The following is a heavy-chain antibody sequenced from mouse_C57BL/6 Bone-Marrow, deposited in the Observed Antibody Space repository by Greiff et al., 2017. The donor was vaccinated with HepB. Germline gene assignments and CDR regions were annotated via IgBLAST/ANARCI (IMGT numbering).Heavy chain of an antibody. CDR3: AEFIDYNWYFDV. Sequence: VQLQQSGPELVKPGASVKISCKASGYSFTDYNMNWVKQSNGKSLEWIGVINPNYGTTSYNQKFKGKATLTVDKSSSTAYMQLNSLTSEDSAVYCCAEFIDYNWYFDVWGTGTTVTVSS. V-gene: IGHV1-39*01. D-gene: IGHD1-1*01. CDR1: GYSFTDYN. CDR2: INPNYGTT. J-gene: IGHJ1*03.